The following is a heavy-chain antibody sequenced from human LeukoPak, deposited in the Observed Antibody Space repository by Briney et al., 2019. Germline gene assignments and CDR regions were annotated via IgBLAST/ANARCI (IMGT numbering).Heavy chain of an antibody. Sequence: SEALSLTCTVSGYSISSGYYWGWIRQPPAKGLEWIGSIYHSGRTHYNPSLKSRLTISGDTSKNQISLRLTSVTAADTAVYYCARQGRISMIVVLIEDAFDIWGQGTLVTVSS. CDR1: GYSISSGYY. CDR3: ARQGRISMIVVLIEDAFDI. J-gene: IGHJ4*02. D-gene: IGHD3-22*01. CDR2: IYHSGRT. V-gene: IGHV4-38-2*02.